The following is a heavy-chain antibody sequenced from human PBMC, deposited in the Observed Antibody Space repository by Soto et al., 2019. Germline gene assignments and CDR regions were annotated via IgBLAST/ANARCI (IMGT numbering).Heavy chain of an antibody. CDR3: ARGWGRIFDY. J-gene: IGHJ4*02. D-gene: IGHD7-27*01. V-gene: IGHV4-34*01. CDR2: INHSGST. CDR1: GVSFSGYY. Sequence: QVQLQQWGAGLLKPSETLSLTCAVYGVSFSGYYWNWIRQPPGKGLEWIGEINHSGSTNYNPSLKXRVTLSVDTSKNQFSLKLSSVTAADTAVYYCARGWGRIFDYWGQGTLVTVSS.